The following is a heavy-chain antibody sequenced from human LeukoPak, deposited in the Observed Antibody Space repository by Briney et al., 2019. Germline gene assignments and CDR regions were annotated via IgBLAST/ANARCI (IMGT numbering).Heavy chain of an antibody. D-gene: IGHD3-3*01. J-gene: IGHJ4*02. Sequence: SETLSLTCTVSGGSISSSSYYWGWIRQPPGKGLEWIGSIYYSGSTYYNPSLKSRVTISVDTSKNQFSLKLSSVTAADTAVYYCARQNTIFGVVTWSQGTLVTVSS. CDR1: GGSISSSSYY. V-gene: IGHV4-39*01. CDR3: ARQNTIFGVVT. CDR2: IYYSGST.